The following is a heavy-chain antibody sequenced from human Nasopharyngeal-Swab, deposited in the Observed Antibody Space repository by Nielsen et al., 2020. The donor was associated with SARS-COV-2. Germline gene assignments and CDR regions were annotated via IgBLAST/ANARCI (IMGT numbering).Heavy chain of an antibody. D-gene: IGHD3-3*01. V-gene: IGHV5-51*01. CDR1: GYSFTSYW. CDR3: ARHGGDYYDFWSGLLGFYGMDV. CDR2: IYPGDSDT. Sequence: GESLKISCKGSGYSFTSYWIGWVRQMPGKGLEWMGIIYPGDSDTRYSPSFQGQVTISADKSISTAYLQWSSLKASDIAMYYCARHGGDYYDFWSGLLGFYGMDVWGQGTTVTVSS. J-gene: IGHJ6*02.